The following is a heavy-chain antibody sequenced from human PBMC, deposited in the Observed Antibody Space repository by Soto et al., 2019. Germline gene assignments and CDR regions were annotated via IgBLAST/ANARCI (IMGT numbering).Heavy chain of an antibody. D-gene: IGHD2-21*02. CDR1: GYTFTAYY. V-gene: IGHV1-2*02. Sequence: QAQLVQSGAEVKKPGASVKVSCKTSGYTFTAYYIHWVRQAPGQGLEWVGWINPKTGDTKYAQKFQGRVTMPGETSITTAYMELGRLRSADTAVYYWARQLAYCGGDCYTEPIDYWGQGTLVTVSS. J-gene: IGHJ4*02. CDR3: ARQLAYCGGDCYTEPIDY. CDR2: INPKTGDT.